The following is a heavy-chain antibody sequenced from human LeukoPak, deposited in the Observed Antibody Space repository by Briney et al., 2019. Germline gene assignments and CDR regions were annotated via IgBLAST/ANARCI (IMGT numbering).Heavy chain of an antibody. CDR3: ARHSPIRGSWYARVSVVKGISYFDY. Sequence: SETLSLTCTVSGGSISSGGYYWSWIRQPPGKGLEWIGYIYHSGSTNYNPSLKSRVTISVDTSKNQFSLKLSSVTAADTAVYYCARHSPIRGSWYARVSVVKGISYFDYWGQGTLVTVSS. V-gene: IGHV4-30-2*01. CDR2: IYHSGST. J-gene: IGHJ4*02. CDR1: GGSISSGGYY. D-gene: IGHD6-13*01.